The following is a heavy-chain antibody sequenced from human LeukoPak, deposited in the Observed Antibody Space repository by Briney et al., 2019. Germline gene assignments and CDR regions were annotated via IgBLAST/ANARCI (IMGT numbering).Heavy chain of an antibody. CDR2: ISGSGGST. Sequence: GGSLRLSCAASGFTFSSYAMSWVRQAPGKGLEWVSAISGSGGSTYYADSVEGRFTISRDNSKNTLYLQMNSLRAEDTAVYYCAKDLWVAVAGIDYWGQGTLVTVSS. D-gene: IGHD6-19*01. J-gene: IGHJ4*02. V-gene: IGHV3-23*01. CDR1: GFTFSSYA. CDR3: AKDLWVAVAGIDY.